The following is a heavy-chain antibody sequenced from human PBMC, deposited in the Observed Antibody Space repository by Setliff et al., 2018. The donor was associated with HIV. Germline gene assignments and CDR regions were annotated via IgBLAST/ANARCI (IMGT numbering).Heavy chain of an antibody. J-gene: IGHJ4*02. CDR3: ARDPRYCTNGVCYRYFDY. V-gene: IGHV3-48*03. Sequence: GGSLRLSCAASEFTFSTYEMNWVRQAPGKGLEWVSYISSSGSTIYYADSVKGRFTISRDNAKNSLYLQMNSLRAEDTAVYYCARDPRYCTNGVCYRYFDYWGQGTLVTVSS. CDR1: EFTFSTYE. CDR2: ISSSGSTI. D-gene: IGHD2-8*01.